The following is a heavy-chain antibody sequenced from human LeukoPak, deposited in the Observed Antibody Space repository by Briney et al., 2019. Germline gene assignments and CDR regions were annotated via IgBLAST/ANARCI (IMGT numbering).Heavy chain of an antibody. Sequence: GASLKFSCKGAGYSFTSYWIGWVRQLRGKGLEWVGISYPGDYNTRFSTSFQGEVTISAHKSSTTAYLHWSSLKASETAMYYCARRDGWASFDYWGQGTPVTASS. D-gene: IGHD3-10*01. CDR1: GYSFTSYW. CDR2: SYPGDYNT. CDR3: ARRDGWASFDY. V-gene: IGHV5-51*01. J-gene: IGHJ4*02.